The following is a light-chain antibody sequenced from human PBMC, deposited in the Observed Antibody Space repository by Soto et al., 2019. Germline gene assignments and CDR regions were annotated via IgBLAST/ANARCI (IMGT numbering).Light chain of an antibody. CDR3: LQRSDWPT. J-gene: IGKJ5*01. CDR2: DAL. CDR1: RSVSNY. Sequence: PGETATLCCRTSRSVSNYFAWYQQKPGQAPRLLIYDALNRATGIPARFSAGGSETHFTLTISSLQPEDSAVYYCLQRSDWPTFGQGTRLEIK. V-gene: IGKV3-11*01.